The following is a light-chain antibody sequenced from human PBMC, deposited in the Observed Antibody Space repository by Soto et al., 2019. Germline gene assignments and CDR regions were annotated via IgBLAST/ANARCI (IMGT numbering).Light chain of an antibody. CDR1: SSDVGGYNY. CDR3: SSYTAITTTRV. Sequence: QSALTHPASVSGSPGQSITISCTGTSSDVGGYNYVSWYQQHPGKAPQLMIYDVSSRPSGVSLRFSGSKSGNTASLTISGLQAEDEAYYFCSSYTAITTTRVFGGGTKLTVL. CDR2: DVS. J-gene: IGLJ2*01. V-gene: IGLV2-14*03.